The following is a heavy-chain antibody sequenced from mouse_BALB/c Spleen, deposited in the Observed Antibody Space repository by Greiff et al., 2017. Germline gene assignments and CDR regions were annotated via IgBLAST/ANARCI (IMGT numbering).Heavy chain of an antibody. CDR2: ISSGGSYT. V-gene: IGHV5-6*01. D-gene: IGHD1-1*01. J-gene: IGHJ3*01. CDR1: GFTFSSYG. CDR3: ARQRDYYGSSPWFAY. Sequence: EVQVVESGGDLVKPGGSLKLSCAASGFTFSSYGMSWVRQTPDKRLEWVATISSGGSYTYYPDSVKGRFTISRDNAKNTLYLQMSSLKSEDTAMYYCARQRDYYGSSPWFAYWGQGTLVTVSA.